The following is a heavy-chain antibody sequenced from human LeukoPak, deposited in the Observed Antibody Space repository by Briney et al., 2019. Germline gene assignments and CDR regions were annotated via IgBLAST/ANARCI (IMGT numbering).Heavy chain of an antibody. CDR3: ATGNWRRWFGEPPFDY. Sequence: ASVKVSCKVSGYTLTELSMHWVRQAPGKGREWMGGFDPEDGETIYAQKFQGRVTMTEDTSTDTAYMELSSLRSEDTAVYYCATGNWRRWFGEPPFDYWGQGTLATVSS. V-gene: IGHV1-24*01. CDR2: FDPEDGET. D-gene: IGHD3-10*01. CDR1: GYTLTELS. J-gene: IGHJ4*02.